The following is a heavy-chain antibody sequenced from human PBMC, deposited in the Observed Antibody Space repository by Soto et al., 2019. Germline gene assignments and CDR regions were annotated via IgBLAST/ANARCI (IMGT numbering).Heavy chain of an antibody. CDR3: SHGYGQYFNS. CDR2: IKSKTAGGTT. CDR1: GFSLTDVW. Sequence: GGSLRLSCAVSGFSLTDVWMNWVRQAPGKGLEWVGRIKSKTAGGTTDYAAPVKGRFTILRDDSKNTLYLQMDSLIIEDTAVYFCSHGYGQYFNSWGQGTLVTVSS. J-gene: IGHJ4*02. D-gene: IGHD5-18*01. V-gene: IGHV3-15*07.